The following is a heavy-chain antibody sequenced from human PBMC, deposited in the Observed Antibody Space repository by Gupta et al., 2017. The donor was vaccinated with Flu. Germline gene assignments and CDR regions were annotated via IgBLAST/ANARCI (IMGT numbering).Heavy chain of an antibody. CDR2: INGSSINK. J-gene: IGHJ4*02. CDR3: ARDATYPMGRAFDH. V-gene: IGHV3-48*02. Sequence: ELPLVESGRALVQPWGSLSLPCPAYDSSSSDHIMHWVRQAPGKGLEWISCINGSSINKYYADSVRGRFTISRDNAKNSLYLQMNNLKDEDTAVYYCARDATYPMGRAFDHWGRGTLVTVSS. CDR1: DSSSSDHI. D-gene: IGHD3-16*01.